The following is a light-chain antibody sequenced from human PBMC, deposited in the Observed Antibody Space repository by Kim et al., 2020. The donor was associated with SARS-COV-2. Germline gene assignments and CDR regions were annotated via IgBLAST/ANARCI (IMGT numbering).Light chain of an antibody. CDR1: QGIKNL. CDR3: QQGSSFPLT. J-gene: IGKJ4*01. V-gene: IGKV1-12*01. CDR2: DAS. Sequence: ASVGDRIPITYRASQGIKNLLIWYQPKPGKAPTLLIYDASTLERGVPPRFSGSGSGTDFSLTISSLQPEDFATYFCQQGSSFPLTFGGGTKVDIK.